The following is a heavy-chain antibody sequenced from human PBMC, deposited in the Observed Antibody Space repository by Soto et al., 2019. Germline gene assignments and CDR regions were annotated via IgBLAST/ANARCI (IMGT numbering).Heavy chain of an antibody. CDR2: INGGNGDT. J-gene: IGHJ4*02. CDR3: ARDGYILPWQMNDY. Sequence: ASVKVSCKASGYTFSSHATHWVRQAPGQRLEWMGWINGGNGDTKYSQKFQGRVTMTTDTSTSTAYMELRSLRSDDTAVYYCARDGYILPWQMNDYWGQGTLVTVSS. CDR1: GYTFSSHA. V-gene: IGHV1-3*01. D-gene: IGHD3-9*01.